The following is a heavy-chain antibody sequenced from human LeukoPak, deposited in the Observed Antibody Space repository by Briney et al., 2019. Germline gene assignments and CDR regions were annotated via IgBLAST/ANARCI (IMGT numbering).Heavy chain of an antibody. Sequence: SVKVSCKASGGTFSSYTISWVRQAPGQGLEWMGRIIPILGIANYAQKFQGRVTITADKSTSTAYMELSSLRSEDTAVYYCARDILQLWYFDYWGQGTLVTVSS. V-gene: IGHV1-69*04. D-gene: IGHD5-18*01. J-gene: IGHJ4*02. CDR3: ARDILQLWYFDY. CDR2: IIPILGIA. CDR1: GGTFSSYT.